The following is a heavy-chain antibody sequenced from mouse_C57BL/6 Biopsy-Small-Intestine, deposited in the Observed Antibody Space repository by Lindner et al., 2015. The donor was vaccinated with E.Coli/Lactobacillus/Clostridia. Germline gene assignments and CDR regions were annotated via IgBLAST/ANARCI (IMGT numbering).Heavy chain of an antibody. D-gene: IGHD1-1*01. CDR2: ISSGSSTI. CDR1: GFTFSDFG. CDR3: ARDYAGSDY. V-gene: IGHV5-17*01. Sequence: VQLQESGGDLVKPGGSLKLSCAASGFTFSDFGMHWVRQAPEKGREWVAYISSGSSTIYYADTVKGRFTISRDNAKNTLFLQMTSLRSEDTAMYYCARDYAGSDYWGQGTTLTVSS. J-gene: IGHJ2*01.